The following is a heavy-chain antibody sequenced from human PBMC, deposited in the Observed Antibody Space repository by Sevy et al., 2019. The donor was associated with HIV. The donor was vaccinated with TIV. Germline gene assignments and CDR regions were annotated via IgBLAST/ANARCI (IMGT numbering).Heavy chain of an antibody. D-gene: IGHD1-1*01. V-gene: IGHV4-59*01. CDR1: VGSISSYP. Sequence: SETLSLTCTVSVGSISSYPWNWIRQPPGKRLEWIGFISYSGSTNYNPSLRSRVTISIDTSKKQFSLNLSSVTAADTAVYYCARDSGTGWIDAWGQGTLVTVSS. CDR2: ISYSGST. J-gene: IGHJ5*02. CDR3: ARDSGTGWIDA.